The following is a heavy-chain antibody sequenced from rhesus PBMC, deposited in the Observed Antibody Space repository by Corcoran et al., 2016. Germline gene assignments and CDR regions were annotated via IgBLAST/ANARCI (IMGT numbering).Heavy chain of an antibody. J-gene: IGHJ3*01. Sequence: QLQLQESGPGLVKPSETLSVTCAVSGGSISSSYWSWIRQAPGKGLEWIGYIYGCGSSTNYNPSLKSRVTLSVDTSKNQLSLKLSSVTAADTAVYYCASSIAGTTGAFDFWGQGLRVTVSS. CDR3: ASSIAGTTGAFDF. V-gene: IGHV4-169*02. CDR1: GGSISSSY. D-gene: IGHD1-20*01. CDR2: IYGCGSST.